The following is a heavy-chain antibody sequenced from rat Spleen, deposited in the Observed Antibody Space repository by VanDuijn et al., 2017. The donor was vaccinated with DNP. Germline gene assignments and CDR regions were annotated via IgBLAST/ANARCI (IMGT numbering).Heavy chain of an antibody. V-gene: IGHV5-7*01. Sequence: EVQLVESGGGVLQPGRTLKLSCAASGFTFTDYSVTWVRQATKKGLEWVATISTISSTTYYPDCVKGRFTISRDNARNTLYLQMDSLRSKDTATYYCARDQRLQRDYFDYWGQGAMVTVSS. CDR1: GFTFTDYS. CDR2: ISTISSTT. D-gene: IGHD1-1*01. J-gene: IGHJ2*01. CDR3: ARDQRLQRDYFDY.